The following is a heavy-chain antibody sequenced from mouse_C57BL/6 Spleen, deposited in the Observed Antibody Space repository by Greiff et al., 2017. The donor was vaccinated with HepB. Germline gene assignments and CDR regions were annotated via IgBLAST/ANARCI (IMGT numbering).Heavy chain of an antibody. V-gene: IGHV1-15*01. J-gene: IGHJ1*03. CDR3: TSGLGLDFDV. CDR2: IDPETGGT. CDR1: GYTFTDYE. Sequence: QVHVKQSGAELVRPGASVTLSCKASGYTFTDYEMHWVKQTPVHGLEWIGAIDPETGGTAYNQKFKGKAILTADKSSSTAYMELRSLTSEDSAVYYCTSGLGLDFDVWGTGTTVTVSS. D-gene: IGHD4-1*01.